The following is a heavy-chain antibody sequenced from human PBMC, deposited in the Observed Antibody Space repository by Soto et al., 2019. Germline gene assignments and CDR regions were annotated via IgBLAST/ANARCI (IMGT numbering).Heavy chain of an antibody. CDR1: GGSVSSGTNY. CDR3: ARETSGWNDAFDI. J-gene: IGHJ3*02. V-gene: IGHV4-61*01. D-gene: IGHD6-19*01. Sequence: SETLSLTCTVSGGSVSSGTNYWGWIRQPPGKGLEWIGYIYDSGSTNNNPSLKSRVTISVDTPKNQFSLKLSSVTAADTAVYYCARETSGWNDAFDIWGQGXMVTVSS. CDR2: IYDSGST.